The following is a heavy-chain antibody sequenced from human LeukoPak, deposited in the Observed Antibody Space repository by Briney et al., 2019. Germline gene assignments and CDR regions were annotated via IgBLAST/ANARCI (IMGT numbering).Heavy chain of an antibody. Sequence: EASVKVSCKASGGTFSSYAISWVRQAPGQGLEWMGGIIPILGTANYAQKFQGRVTITADESTSTAYMELSSLRSEDTAVYYCARYSGSYQGFDYRGQGTLVTVSS. CDR2: IIPILGTA. J-gene: IGHJ4*02. CDR3: ARYSGSYQGFDY. CDR1: GGTFSSYA. D-gene: IGHD1-26*01. V-gene: IGHV1-69*13.